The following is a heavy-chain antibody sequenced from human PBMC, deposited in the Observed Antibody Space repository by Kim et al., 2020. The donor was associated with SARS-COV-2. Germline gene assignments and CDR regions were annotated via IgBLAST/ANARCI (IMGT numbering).Heavy chain of an antibody. D-gene: IGHD3-22*01. Sequence: GESLKISCKGSGYSFTSYWIGWVRQMPGKGLEWMGIIYHGDSDTRYSPSFQGQVTISADKSISTAYLQWSSLKASDTAMYYCARGLGVYYDSSGYSSFDYWGQGTLVTGSS. CDR2: IYHGDSDT. J-gene: IGHJ4*02. V-gene: IGHV5-51*01. CDR3: ARGLGVYYDSSGYSSFDY. CDR1: GYSFTSYW.